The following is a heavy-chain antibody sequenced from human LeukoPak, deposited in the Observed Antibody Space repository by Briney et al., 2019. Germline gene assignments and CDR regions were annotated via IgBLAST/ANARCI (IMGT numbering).Heavy chain of an antibody. J-gene: IGHJ6*03. CDR3: ARGNYGGYYYYYYMDV. V-gene: IGHV5-51*01. CDR2: IYPGDADT. CDR1: GYSFTSYW. D-gene: IGHD4-23*01. Sequence: GESLKISCKGSGYSFTSYWIGWVRQMPGKGLEWMGIIYPGDADTRYSPSFQGQVTVSADKSITTAYLQWSSLKASDTAMYYCARGNYGGYYYYYYMDVWGKGTTVTISS.